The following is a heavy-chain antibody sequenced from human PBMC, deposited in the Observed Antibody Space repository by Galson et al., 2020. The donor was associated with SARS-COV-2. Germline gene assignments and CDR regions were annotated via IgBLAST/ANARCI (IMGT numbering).Heavy chain of an antibody. D-gene: IGHD2-21*01. CDR2: INPNNGDR. CDR3: LTFVDSFTAYVDY. Sequence: ASVKVSCKTSGYTFTGNYIHWLRQAPGQGLEWLGWINPNNGDRNFPQKFQGRLSITRDTAFSTAYMDLGGLTFDDMAVYYCLTFVDSFTAYVDYWGQGTLVTISS. V-gene: IGHV1-2*02. J-gene: IGHJ4*02. CDR1: GYTFTGNY.